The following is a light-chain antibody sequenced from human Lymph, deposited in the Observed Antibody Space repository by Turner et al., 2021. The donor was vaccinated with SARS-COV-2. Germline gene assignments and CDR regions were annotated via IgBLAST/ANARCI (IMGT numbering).Light chain of an antibody. CDR1: QGSSSA. V-gene: IGKV1-13*02. CDR3: KQFNRYPCK. J-gene: IGKJ2*02. Sequence: AIQLTLSPSSLSASVGDRVIITCRASQGSSSALAWYQQKPGKAPKLLIYDASSLESGGKSRFSGSRSGTDITLTISSLQPENFATYCGKQFNRYPCKFGQGTKREIK. CDR2: DAS.